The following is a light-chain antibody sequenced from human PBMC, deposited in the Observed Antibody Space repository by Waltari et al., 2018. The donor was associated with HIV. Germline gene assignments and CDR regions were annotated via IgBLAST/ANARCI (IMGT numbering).Light chain of an antibody. V-gene: IGLV2-23*02. CDR2: EVR. CDR1: SSDVGGYTL. Sequence: QSALTQPASVSGSPGQSVTISCTGTSSDVGGYTLVSWYQQHPGKAPKLMLYEVRKRPSGVSNRFSGSKSGNTASLTISGLQAEDEADYYCCAYAVSTTYVIFGGGTKLTVL. J-gene: IGLJ2*01. CDR3: CAYAVSTTYVI.